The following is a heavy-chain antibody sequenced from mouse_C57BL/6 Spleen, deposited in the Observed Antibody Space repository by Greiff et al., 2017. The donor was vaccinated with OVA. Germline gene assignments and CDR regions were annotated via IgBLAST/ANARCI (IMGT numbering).Heavy chain of an antibody. J-gene: IGHJ1*03. CDR3: ERGGYGNYPWYFDV. Sequence: EVQLQQSGPELVKPGASVKISCKASGYSFTDYNMNWVKQSNGKSLEWIGVINPNYGTTSYNQKFKGKATLTVDQSSSTAYMQLNSLTSEDSAVYYGERGGYGNYPWYFDVWGTGTTVTVSS. V-gene: IGHV1-39*01. D-gene: IGHD2-1*01. CDR1: GYSFTDYN. CDR2: INPNYGTT.